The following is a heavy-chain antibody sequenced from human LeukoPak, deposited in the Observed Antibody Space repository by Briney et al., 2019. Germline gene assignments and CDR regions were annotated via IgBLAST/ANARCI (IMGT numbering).Heavy chain of an antibody. D-gene: IGHD3-22*01. CDR2: IKSKTDGGTT. J-gene: IGHJ4*02. Sequence: GGSLRLSCAASGFTFSNAWMSWVRQAPGKGLEWVGRIKSKTDGGTTDYAAPVKGRFTISRDDSKNTLYLQMNSLKTEDTAAYYCTTYYDSSVEPPTWNDYWGQGTLVTVSS. CDR3: TTYYDSSVEPPTWNDY. V-gene: IGHV3-15*01. CDR1: GFTFSNAW.